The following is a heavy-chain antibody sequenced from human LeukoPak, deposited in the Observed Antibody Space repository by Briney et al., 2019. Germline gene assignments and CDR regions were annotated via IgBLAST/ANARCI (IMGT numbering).Heavy chain of an antibody. CDR3: ARDVGATPGYFDY. V-gene: IGHV4-59*01. J-gene: IGHJ4*02. D-gene: IGHD1-26*01. CDR1: GGSISSYY. Sequence: SETLSLTSTVSGGSISSYYWNWIRQPPGKGLEWIAYIYYSGNTNYNPSLKSRVTISVDTSKNQFSLKLSSVTAADTAVYYCARDVGATPGYFDYWGQGTLVTVSS. CDR2: IYYSGNT.